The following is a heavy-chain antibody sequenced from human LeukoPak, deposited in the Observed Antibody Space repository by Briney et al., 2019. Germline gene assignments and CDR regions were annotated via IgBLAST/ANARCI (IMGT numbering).Heavy chain of an antibody. D-gene: IGHD1-1*01. CDR2: INSDGSSA. J-gene: IGHJ4*02. CDR3: ARPVTGTYAPLEY. CDR1: GFTFSNYW. V-gene: IGHV3-74*01. Sequence: PGGSLRLSCAASGFTFSNYWMHWVRQAPGKGLVYVSRINSDGSSANYADSVQGRFTISRDNAKNTLYLEMNSLRADGTAVYYCARPVTGTYAPLEYWGQGTLVTVSS.